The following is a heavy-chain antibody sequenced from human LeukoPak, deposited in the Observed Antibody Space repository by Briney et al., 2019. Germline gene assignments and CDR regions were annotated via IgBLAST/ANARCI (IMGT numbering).Heavy chain of an antibody. J-gene: IGHJ5*02. CDR1: GYTFTSYY. Sequence: GASVKVSCTASGYTFTSYYMHWVRQAPGQGLEWMGWINPNSDDRNYAQKFQGRVTMTRDTSISTAYMELNWLTSDDTAVYYCARAPGSVSPWGQGTLVTVSS. D-gene: IGHD1-26*01. CDR2: INPNSDDR. V-gene: IGHV1-2*02. CDR3: ARAPGSVSP.